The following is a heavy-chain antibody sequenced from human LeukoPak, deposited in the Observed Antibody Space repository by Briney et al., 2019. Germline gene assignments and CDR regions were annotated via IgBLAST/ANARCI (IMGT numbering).Heavy chain of an antibody. J-gene: IGHJ3*02. Sequence: ASVKVSCKASGYTFTSYGISWVRQGPGQGLEWMGWISAYNGNTNYAQKLQGRVTMTTDTSTSTAYMELRSLRSDDTAVYYCARLIDYYDSSGPRGAFDIWGQGTMVTVSS. CDR1: GYTFTSYG. V-gene: IGHV1-18*01. CDR2: ISAYNGNT. CDR3: ARLIDYYDSSGPRGAFDI. D-gene: IGHD3-22*01.